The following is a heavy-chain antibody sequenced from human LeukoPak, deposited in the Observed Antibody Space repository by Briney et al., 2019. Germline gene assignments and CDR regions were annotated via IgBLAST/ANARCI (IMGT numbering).Heavy chain of an antibody. CDR2: INHSGST. Sequence: SETLSLTCAVYGGSFSGYYWSWIRQPPGKGLEWIEEINHSGSTNYNPSLKSRVTISVDTSKNQFSLKLSSVTAADTAVYYCARAQLKERRAGNVYYFDYWGQGTLVTVSS. CDR1: GGSFSGYY. CDR3: ARAQLKERRAGNVYYFDY. D-gene: IGHD2-2*01. J-gene: IGHJ4*02. V-gene: IGHV4-34*01.